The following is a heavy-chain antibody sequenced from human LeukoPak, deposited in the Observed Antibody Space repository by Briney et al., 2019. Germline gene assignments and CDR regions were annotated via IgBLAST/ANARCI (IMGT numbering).Heavy chain of an antibody. Sequence: SETLSLTCTVSGGSISSGDYYWSWIRQPPGKGLEWLGYIYYSGSTYYNPSLKSRVTISVDTSKNQFSLKLSSVTAADTAVYYCARDPAGGYYDSSGYPNGGYFDYWGQGTLVTVSS. CDR3: ARDPAGGYYDSSGYPNGGYFDY. CDR2: IYYSGST. V-gene: IGHV4-30-4*01. D-gene: IGHD3-22*01. J-gene: IGHJ4*02. CDR1: GGSISSGDYY.